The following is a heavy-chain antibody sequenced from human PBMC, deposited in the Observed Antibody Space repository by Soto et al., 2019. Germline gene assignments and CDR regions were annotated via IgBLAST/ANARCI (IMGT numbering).Heavy chain of an antibody. V-gene: IGHV4-39*01. J-gene: IGHJ4*02. CDR2: IYYSGST. CDR1: GGSISSSSYY. Sequence: SESMSLTSTVAGGSISSSSYYWGWIRQPPGKGLEWIGSIYYSGSTYYNPSLKSRVTISVDTSKNQFSLKLSSVAAADTAVYYCARSGGYSYGRLDYWGQGTLVTVSS. D-gene: IGHD5-18*01. CDR3: ARSGGYSYGRLDY.